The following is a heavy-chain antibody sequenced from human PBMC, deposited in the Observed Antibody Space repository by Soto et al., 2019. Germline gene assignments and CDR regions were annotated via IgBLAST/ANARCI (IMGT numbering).Heavy chain of an antibody. J-gene: IGHJ4*02. CDR2: ISSTTNYI. CDR3: ARESEDLTSNFDY. V-gene: IGHV3-21*06. CDR1: EFTFSNYA. Sequence: GGSLRLSCTASEFTFSNYAMSWVRQAPGKGLEWVSGISSTTNYIYYGDSMKGRFTISRDNAKNSLYLEMNSLRAEDTAVYYCARESEDLTSNFDYWGQGTLVTVSS.